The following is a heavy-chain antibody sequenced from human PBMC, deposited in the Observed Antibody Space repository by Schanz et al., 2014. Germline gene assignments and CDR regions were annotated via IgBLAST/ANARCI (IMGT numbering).Heavy chain of an antibody. V-gene: IGHV3-66*01. CDR2: IYIGGNT. Sequence: EVQLVESGGGLVQPGGCLRLSCAASGFSVGNKYMNWVRQAPGKGLEWVSFIYIGGNTYYTDSVKGRFTISRDNSKNTVYIQMHSLRAEDTAVYYSARGGPAYYFAAWGQGTLVTVSS. CDR3: ARGGPAYYFAA. CDR1: GFSVGNKY. J-gene: IGHJ4*02.